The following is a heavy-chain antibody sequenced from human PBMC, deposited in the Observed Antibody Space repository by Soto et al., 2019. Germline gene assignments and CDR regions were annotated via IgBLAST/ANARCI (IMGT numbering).Heavy chain of an antibody. V-gene: IGHV2-5*02. D-gene: IGHD6-19*01. CDR2: IYWDDDK. CDR3: AHTLVAGLGYYFDY. Sequence: QITLKESGPTLVKPTQTLTLTCTFSGFSLSTTRVDVGWIRQPPGKALEWLALIYWDDDKRYSPFLKSRLTITKDTSKTQVVLTMTNMDPMDTATYFCAHTLVAGLGYYFDYWGQGTLVTVSS. J-gene: IGHJ4*02. CDR1: GFSLSTTRVD.